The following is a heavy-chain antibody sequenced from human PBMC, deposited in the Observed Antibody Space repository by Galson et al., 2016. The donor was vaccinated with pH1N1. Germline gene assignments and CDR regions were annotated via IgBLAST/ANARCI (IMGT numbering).Heavy chain of an antibody. J-gene: IGHJ4*02. CDR1: GDSITSGYY. CDR2: FYDSGSTT. D-gene: IGHD1-1*01. Sequence: SETLSLTCAVSGDSITSGYYWGWIRQAPGRGLEWIGSFYDSGSTTYYKSPFKSRVAISVDTSKNQFSLRLSSMTAADTAVYYCAKMARTSGPDSEYYFDFWGQGMLVTVSS. CDR3: AKMARTSGPDSEYYFDF. V-gene: IGHV4-38-2*01.